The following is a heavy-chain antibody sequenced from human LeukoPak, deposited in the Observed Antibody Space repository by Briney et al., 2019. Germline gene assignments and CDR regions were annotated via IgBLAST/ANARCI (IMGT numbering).Heavy chain of an antibody. V-gene: IGHV3-48*03. CDR2: ISSSGSTI. D-gene: IGHD3-10*02. J-gene: IGHJ6*04. CDR1: GFTFSSYE. Sequence: GGCLRLSCAASGFTFSSYEMNWVRQAPGKGLEWVSYISSSGSTIYYADSVKGRFTISRDNAKNSLYLQMNSRRAEDTAVYYCAELGITMIGGVWGKGTTVTVSS. CDR3: AELGITMIGGV.